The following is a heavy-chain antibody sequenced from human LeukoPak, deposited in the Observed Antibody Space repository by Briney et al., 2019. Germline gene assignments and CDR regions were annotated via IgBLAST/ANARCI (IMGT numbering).Heavy chain of an antibody. CDR3: AKAPPAATKYYYGMDV. J-gene: IGHJ6*02. Sequence: GGSLRLSCAASGFTFNNYAMSWVRQAPGKGLEWVSAISNSCGATYYADSVKGRFTISRDNSKNTLFLHMNSLRVEDTAVYYCAKAPPAATKYYYGMDVWGQGTTVTVSS. CDR1: GFTFNNYA. D-gene: IGHD2-2*01. V-gene: IGHV3-23*01. CDR2: ISNSCGAT.